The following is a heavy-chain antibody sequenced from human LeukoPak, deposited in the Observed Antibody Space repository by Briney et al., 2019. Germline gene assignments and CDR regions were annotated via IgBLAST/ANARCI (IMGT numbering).Heavy chain of an antibody. V-gene: IGHV4-31*03. J-gene: IGHJ4*02. D-gene: IGHD2-2*02. CDR3: ARAVAPAAIYDFQFDY. Sequence: PSETLSLTCTVSGGSISSGGYYWNWIRQHPGKGLEWIACIYYSGNTYYNPSLKSRVTISVDTSKNQFSLRLSSVTAADTAVYYCARAVAPAAIYDFQFDYWGQGTLVTVSS. CDR2: IYYSGNT. CDR1: GGSISSGGYY.